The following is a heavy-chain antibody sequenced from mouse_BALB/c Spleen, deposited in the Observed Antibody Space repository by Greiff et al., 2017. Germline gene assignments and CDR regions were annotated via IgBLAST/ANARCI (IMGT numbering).Heavy chain of an antibody. CDR2: ISDGGSYT. V-gene: IGHV5-4*02. Sequence: EVKLMESGGGLVKPGGSLKLSCAASGFTFSDYYMYWVRQTPEKRLEWVATISDGGSYTYYPDSVKGRFTISRDNAKNNLYLQMSSLKSEDTAMYYCAREGNGNVAMDDWGQGTSVTVSS. CDR3: AREGNGNVAMDD. D-gene: IGHD2-1*01. J-gene: IGHJ4*01. CDR1: GFTFSDYY.